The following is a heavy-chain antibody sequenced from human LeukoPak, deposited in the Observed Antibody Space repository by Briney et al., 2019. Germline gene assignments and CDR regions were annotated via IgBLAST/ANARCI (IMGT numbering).Heavy chain of an antibody. CDR1: GFTFSGYW. CDR3: ARMVFPYCTSTRCSDYYYYYMDV. CDR2: IKQDGSEK. J-gene: IGHJ6*03. V-gene: IGHV3-7*01. Sequence: PGGSLRLSCAASGFTFSGYWMSWVRQAPGKGLEWVANIKQDGSEKYYVDSVKGRFTISRDNAKNSLYLQMNSLRAEDTAVYYCARMVFPYCTSTRCSDYYYYYMDVWGKGTTVTVS. D-gene: IGHD2-2*01.